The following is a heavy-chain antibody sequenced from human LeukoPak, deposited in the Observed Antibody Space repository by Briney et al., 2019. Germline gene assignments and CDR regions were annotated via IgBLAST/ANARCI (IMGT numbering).Heavy chain of an antibody. D-gene: IGHD3-10*01. CDR3: AREVGYYYGSGSYSLGPRWFDP. V-gene: IGHV1-2*02. J-gene: IGHJ5*02. Sequence: ASVKVSCKASGYSFTGNYMHWVRQAPGQGLEWMGWINPNSGGTNYAQKFQGRVTMTRDTSISTAYMELSRLRSDDTAVYYCAREVGYYYGSGSYSLGPRWFDPWGQGTLVTVSS. CDR1: GYSFTGNY. CDR2: INPNSGGT.